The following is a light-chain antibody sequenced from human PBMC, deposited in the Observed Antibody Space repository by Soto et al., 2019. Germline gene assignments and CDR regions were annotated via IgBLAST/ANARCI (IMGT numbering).Light chain of an antibody. J-gene: IGLJ1*01. Sequence: QSALTQPASVSGSPGQSITISCTGTSSDVGGYNYVSWYQQHPGKAPKLMIYGVSNRPSGVSNRFSGSKSGNTASLTISGRQAEDEADYYCSSYTSSSTLFGTGTKVTVL. V-gene: IGLV2-14*01. CDR1: SSDVGGYNY. CDR3: SSYTSSSTL. CDR2: GVS.